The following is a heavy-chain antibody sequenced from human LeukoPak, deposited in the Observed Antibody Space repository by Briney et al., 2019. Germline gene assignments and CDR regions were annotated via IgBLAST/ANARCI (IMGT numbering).Heavy chain of an antibody. CDR2: IYPGDSDT. J-gene: IGHJ4*02. D-gene: IGHD4-11*01. V-gene: IGHV5-51*01. CDR1: GYSFTNYW. CDR3: ARWSLVYSNYAGYFGS. Sequence: GESLKISCKGSGYSFTNYWIGWVRQVPGKGLEWMGIIYPGDSDTKYSPSFQGQVTISADKSISTAYLQWSSLKASDSAMYYCARWSLVYSNYAGYFGSWGQGTLVTVSS.